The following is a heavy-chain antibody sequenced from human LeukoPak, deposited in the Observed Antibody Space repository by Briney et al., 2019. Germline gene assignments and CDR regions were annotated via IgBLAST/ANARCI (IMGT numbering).Heavy chain of an antibody. V-gene: IGHV4-39*02. D-gene: IGHD5-12*01. Sequence: SETLSLTCTVSGGSISSSSHYWGWIRQPPGKGLEWIGSIYYTGSTYDNPSLKSRVTMSVDTSKSQVSLNLSSVTAADAAVYYCARGGRGIVATFDDYWGQGTLVTVSS. CDR1: GGSISSSSHY. CDR3: ARGGRGIVATFDDY. CDR2: IYYTGST. J-gene: IGHJ4*02.